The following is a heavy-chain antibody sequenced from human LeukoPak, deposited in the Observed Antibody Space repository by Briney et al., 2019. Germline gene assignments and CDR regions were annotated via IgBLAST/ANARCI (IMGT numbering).Heavy chain of an antibody. CDR3: ARGGRSITMVRGVIITRWFDP. V-gene: IGHV4-39*07. J-gene: IGHJ5*02. CDR1: GGSISSSSYY. CDR2: INHSGST. D-gene: IGHD3-10*01. Sequence: SETLSLTCTVSGGSISSSSYYWGWIRQPPGKGLEWIGEINHSGSTNYNPSLKSRVTISVDTSKNQFSLKLSSVTAADTAVYCCARGGRSITMVRGVIITRWFDPWGQGTLVTVSS.